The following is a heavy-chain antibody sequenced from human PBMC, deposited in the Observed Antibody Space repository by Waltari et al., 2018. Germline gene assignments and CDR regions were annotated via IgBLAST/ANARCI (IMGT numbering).Heavy chain of an antibody. V-gene: IGHV1-69-2*01. D-gene: IGHD6-6*01. Sequence: EVQLVQSGAEVKKPGATVKISCKASGYTFTDYYMHWVQQAPGKGLEWMGRVDPEDGETIYAEKFQGRGTITADTSTDTAYMELSSLRSEDTAVYYCAPGPYSSSSYFDYWGQGTLVTVSS. CDR1: GYTFTDYY. CDR2: VDPEDGET. CDR3: APGPYSSSSYFDY. J-gene: IGHJ4*02.